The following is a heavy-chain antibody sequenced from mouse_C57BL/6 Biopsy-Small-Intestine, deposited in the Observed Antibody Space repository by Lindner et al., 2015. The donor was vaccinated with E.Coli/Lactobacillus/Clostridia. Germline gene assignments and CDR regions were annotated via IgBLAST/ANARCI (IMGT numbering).Heavy chain of an antibody. CDR2: ISRDSSTI. D-gene: IGHD4-1*01. V-gene: IGHV5-17*01. Sequence: EVQLQEVWGGLVRPGGSLKLSCTASGFTFSDYGIYWVRQGPEKGLEWVAYISRDSSTINYADTVKGRFTISRDNAKNTLFLQMTSLRSEDTAMYYCARPLGRVYFDYWGQGTTLTVSS. CDR1: GFTFSDYG. CDR3: ARPLGRVYFDY. J-gene: IGHJ2*01.